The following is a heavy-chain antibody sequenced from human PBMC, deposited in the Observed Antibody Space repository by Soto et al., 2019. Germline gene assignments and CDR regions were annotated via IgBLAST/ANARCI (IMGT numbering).Heavy chain of an antibody. CDR1: GYTFTSFT. CDR2: INAANGNT. J-gene: IGHJ6*02. CDR3: AAGDYWSGYLMDV. V-gene: IGHV1-3*01. D-gene: IGHD3-3*01. Sequence: QVPLVQSGAEVKKPGASLKVSCKASGYTFTSFTIHWVRQAPGQRLEWVGWINAANGNTKYSQKFQDRVTITRDTSASTAYMELSSLRSEDTAVYYSAAGDYWSGYLMDVWGQGTTVTVSS.